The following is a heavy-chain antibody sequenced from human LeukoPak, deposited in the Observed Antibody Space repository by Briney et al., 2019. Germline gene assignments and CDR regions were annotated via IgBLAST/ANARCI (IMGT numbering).Heavy chain of an antibody. CDR3: AGSSGSYYLVAFDI. Sequence: NPSGTLSLTCTISGALINNSNWWTWVRQPPGKGLEWIGEIYYTGSTNYNPSLQSRVTISVDKSENQFSLKLSSVTAADTAVYYCAGSSGSYYLVAFDIWGQGTMVTVSS. V-gene: IGHV4-4*02. J-gene: IGHJ3*02. D-gene: IGHD1-26*01. CDR2: IYYTGST. CDR1: GALINNSNW.